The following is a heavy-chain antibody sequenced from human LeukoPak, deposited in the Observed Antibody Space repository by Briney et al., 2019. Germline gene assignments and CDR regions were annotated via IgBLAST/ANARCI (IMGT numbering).Heavy chain of an antibody. D-gene: IGHD5-24*01. Sequence: AASVKVSCKASGGTFSSYAISWVRQAPGQGLEWMGGIIPIFGTANYAQKFQGRVTITADESTSTAYMELSSLRSEDTAVYYCARALSRDGYEVGYWGQGTLVTVSS. CDR3: ARALSRDGYEVGY. V-gene: IGHV1-69*13. J-gene: IGHJ4*02. CDR1: GGTFSSYA. CDR2: IIPIFGTA.